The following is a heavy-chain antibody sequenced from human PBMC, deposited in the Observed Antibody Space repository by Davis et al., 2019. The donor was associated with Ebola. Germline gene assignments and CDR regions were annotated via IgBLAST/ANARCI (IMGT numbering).Heavy chain of an antibody. CDR1: GGSISSYY. Sequence: SVTLSLTCTVSGGSISSYYWRWIRQPPGKGLEWIGEINHSGSTNYNPSLKIRVTISVDTSKNQFSLKLSSVTAADTAVYYCARDRPRYFDLWGRGTLVTVSS. J-gene: IGHJ2*01. CDR2: INHSGST. V-gene: IGHV4-34*01. CDR3: ARDRPRYFDL.